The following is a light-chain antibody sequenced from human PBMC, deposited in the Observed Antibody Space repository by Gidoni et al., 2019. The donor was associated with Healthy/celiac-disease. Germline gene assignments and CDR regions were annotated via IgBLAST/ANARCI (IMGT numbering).Light chain of an antibody. CDR1: QDISNY. CDR3: QQYDNLPLT. V-gene: IGKV1-33*01. J-gene: IGKJ4*01. Sequence: DLQMTQSPSSLSASVGDRVTITCQASQDISNYLNWYQQKPGKAPKLLIYDASNLATGVPSRFSGSGSGTDFTFTTSSLQPDDMATYYCQQYDNLPLTLGGGTKVEIK. CDR2: DAS.